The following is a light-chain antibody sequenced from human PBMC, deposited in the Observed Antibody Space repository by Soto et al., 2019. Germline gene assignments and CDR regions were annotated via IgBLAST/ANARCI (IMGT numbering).Light chain of an antibody. CDR3: CSYARSNFVV. CDR1: SSDVGGFNS. V-gene: IGLV2-11*01. Sequence: QSALTQPRSVSGSPGQSVTISCTGTSSDVGGFNSVSWYQQHPGKAPKLMIYDVNQRPSGVPDRFSGSKSGSTASLTISGLQAEDEADYYCCSYARSNFVVFGGGTKLTVL. J-gene: IGLJ2*01. CDR2: DVN.